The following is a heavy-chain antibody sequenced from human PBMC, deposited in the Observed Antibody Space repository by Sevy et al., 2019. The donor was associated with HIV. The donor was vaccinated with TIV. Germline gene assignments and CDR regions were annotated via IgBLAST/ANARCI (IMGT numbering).Heavy chain of an antibody. V-gene: IGHV3-30-3*01. J-gene: IGHJ4*02. CDR1: NFNFRTHA. Sequence: GGSLRLSCAASNFNFRTHAMHWVRQAPGKGLEWVALISSNGNSEFYADSVKGRFIISRDNSKDTLFLQMNSLRPDDTAVYSCARDSGYIVNWSPGGYWGQGTLVTVSS. CDR2: ISSNGNSE. D-gene: IGHD5-12*01. CDR3: ARDSGYIVNWSPGGY.